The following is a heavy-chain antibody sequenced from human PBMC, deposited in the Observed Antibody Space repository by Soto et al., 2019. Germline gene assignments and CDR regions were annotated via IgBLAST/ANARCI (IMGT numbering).Heavy chain of an antibody. V-gene: IGHV4-59*01. CDR3: ARDQLGYCSGGSCCRAPRSDYYYYYGMDV. CDR1: GGSISSYY. CDR2: IYYSGST. Sequence: PSETLSLTCTVSGGSISSYYWSWIRQPPGKGLEWIGYIYYSGSTNYNPSLKSRVTISVDTSKNQFSLKLSSVTAADTAVYYCARDQLGYCSGGSCCRAPRSDYYYYYGMDVWGQGTTVTVSS. D-gene: IGHD2-15*01. J-gene: IGHJ6*02.